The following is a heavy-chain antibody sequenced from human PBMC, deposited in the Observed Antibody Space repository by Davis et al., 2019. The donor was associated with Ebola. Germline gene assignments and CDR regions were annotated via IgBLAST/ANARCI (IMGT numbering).Heavy chain of an antibody. V-gene: IGHV1-69*05. D-gene: IGHD4-17*01. J-gene: IGHJ4*02. CDR2: IIPIFGTA. Sequence: SVKVSCKASGGTFSSYAISWVRQAPGQGLEWMGGIIPIFGTANYAQKLQGRVTMTTDTSTSTAYMELRSLRSDDTAVYYCARAYHYGDYYDYWGQGTLVTVSS. CDR3: ARAYHYGDYYDY. CDR1: GGTFSSYA.